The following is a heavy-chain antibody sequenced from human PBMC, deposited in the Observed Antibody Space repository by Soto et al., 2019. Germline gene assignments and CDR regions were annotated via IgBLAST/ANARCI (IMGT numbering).Heavy chain of an antibody. CDR2: ISYDGSNK. CDR3: AKDRTVDGYNYFDY. V-gene: IGHV3-30*18. D-gene: IGHD5-12*01. CDR1: GFTFSSYG. J-gene: IGHJ4*02. Sequence: QVQLVESGGGVVQPGRSLRLSCAASGFTFSSYGMPWVRQAPGQGLEWVAVISYDGSNKYYADSVKGRFTISRDNSKNPLYLQMNSLRAEDTAVYYCAKDRTVDGYNYFDYWGQGTLVTVSS.